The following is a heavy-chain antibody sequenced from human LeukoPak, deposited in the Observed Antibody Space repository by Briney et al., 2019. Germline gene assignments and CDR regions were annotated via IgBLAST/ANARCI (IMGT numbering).Heavy chain of an antibody. CDR3: AKESGAPGSHYQAYFDS. J-gene: IGHJ4*02. CDR2: VSDDGGVK. D-gene: IGHD1-26*01. CDR1: GVTPSIHG. V-gene: IGHV3-30*18. Sequence: GGSLRLSCAASGVTPSIHGMHWVRQAPGRGLEWVWVVSDDGGVKYDSDSVKCRFTISRDNSKSTLSLQMNSLRGEDTAVYYCAKESGAPGSHYQAYFDSWGQGTLVTVSS.